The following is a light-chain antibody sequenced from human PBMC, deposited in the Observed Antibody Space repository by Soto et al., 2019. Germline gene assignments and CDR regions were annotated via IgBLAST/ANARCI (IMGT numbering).Light chain of an antibody. CDR3: QQYNSYSPT. J-gene: IGKJ1*01. CDR2: KAS. V-gene: IGKV1-5*03. CDR1: QSISVW. Sequence: DIQMTQSPSTLSASVGDRVTITCRASQSISVWLAWYQQKAGKAPNLLIYKASRLESGVPSRFSGSGPETEFTLTISGLQPVDSATYYCQQYNSYSPTFGQGTKVDIK.